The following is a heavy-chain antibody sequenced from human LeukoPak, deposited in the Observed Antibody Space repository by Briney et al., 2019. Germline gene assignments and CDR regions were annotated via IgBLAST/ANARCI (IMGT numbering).Heavy chain of an antibody. J-gene: IGHJ4*02. Sequence: GGSLRLSCAASGFTFSSYSMNWVRQAPGKGLEWVSSINPSSGYIYYADSVKGRFTISRDDAKNSLCLQMNSLRAEDTAVYYCARGGVTTYGYEFWGQGAPVTVSS. CDR2: INPSSGYI. CDR3: ARGGVTTYGYEF. CDR1: GFTFSSYS. D-gene: IGHD4-17*01. V-gene: IGHV3-21*06.